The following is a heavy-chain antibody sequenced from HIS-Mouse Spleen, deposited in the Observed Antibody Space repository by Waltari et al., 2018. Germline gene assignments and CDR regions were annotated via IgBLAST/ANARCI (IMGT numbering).Heavy chain of an antibody. V-gene: IGHV4-39*07. D-gene: IGHD6-13*01. CDR3: AREIPYSSSWYDWYFDL. CDR2: IDYMGRT. CDR1: GGSISSSSYY. Sequence: QLQLQESGPGLVKPSETLSLTCTVSGGSISSSSYYWGWIRQPPGKGLEWIGSIDYMGRTYYNPSPKSRVTISVDTSKNQFSLKLSSVTAADTAVYYCAREIPYSSSWYDWYFDLWGRGTLVTVSS. J-gene: IGHJ2*01.